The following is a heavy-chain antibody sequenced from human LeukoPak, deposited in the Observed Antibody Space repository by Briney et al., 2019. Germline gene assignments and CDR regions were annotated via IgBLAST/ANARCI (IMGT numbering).Heavy chain of an antibody. CDR3: ARVVRGVVTSNWFDP. CDR1: GGSIDSYY. Sequence: SETLSLTCTVSGGSIDSYYWSWIRQPPGKGLEWIGYIYYTGSTEYHPSLKSRVTISLDTSKNQFSLALTSVTPADTAVYYCARVVRGVVTSNWFDPWGQGTLVSVSS. J-gene: IGHJ5*02. D-gene: IGHD2-21*02. CDR2: IYYTGST. V-gene: IGHV4-59*01.